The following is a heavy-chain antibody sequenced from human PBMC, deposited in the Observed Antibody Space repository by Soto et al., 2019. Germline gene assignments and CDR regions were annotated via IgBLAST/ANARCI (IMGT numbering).Heavy chain of an antibody. Sequence: PGGSLRLSCAASGFNFRNYGMSWVRQAPGKGLKWVASINADGNKEYYADSVKGRFTTSRDNAENSLYLQMNSLRPEDTALYYCVRSKGGYSYGTPFDYWGQGTLVTVSS. D-gene: IGHD5-18*01. CDR3: VRSKGGYSYGTPFDY. CDR2: INADGNKE. J-gene: IGHJ4*02. CDR1: GFNFRNYG. V-gene: IGHV3-7*03.